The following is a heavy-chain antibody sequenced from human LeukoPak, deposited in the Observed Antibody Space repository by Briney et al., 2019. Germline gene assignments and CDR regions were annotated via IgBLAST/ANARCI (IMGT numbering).Heavy chain of an antibody. CDR2: VYFGGST. CDR1: GGSISRSTYY. CDR3: ARCPYSTGWEYYYYYMDV. Sequence: SETLSLTCTVSGGSISRSTYYWGWIRQPPGKGLEWIGTVYFGGSTNYNPSLKSRVTISVDTSKNQFSLKLSSVTAADTAVYYCARCPYSTGWEYYYYYMDVWGKGTTVTVSS. V-gene: IGHV4-39*07. D-gene: IGHD6-19*01. J-gene: IGHJ6*03.